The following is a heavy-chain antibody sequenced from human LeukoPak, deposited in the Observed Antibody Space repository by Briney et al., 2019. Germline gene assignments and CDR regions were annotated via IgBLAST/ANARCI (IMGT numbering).Heavy chain of an antibody. CDR1: GGTFSSYA. D-gene: IGHD3-22*01. CDR2: IIPIFGTA. CDR3: ARDGYYDSSGYYRVFDY. Sequence: SVKVSCKASGGTFSSYATGWVRQAPGQGLEWMGGIIPIFGTANYAQKFQGRVTITMDESTSTAYMELSSLRSEDTAVYYSARDGYYDSSGYYRVFDYWGQGTLVTVSS. V-gene: IGHV1-69*05. J-gene: IGHJ4*02.